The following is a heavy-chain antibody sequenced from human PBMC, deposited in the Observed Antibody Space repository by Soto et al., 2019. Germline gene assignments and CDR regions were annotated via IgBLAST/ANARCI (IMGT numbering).Heavy chain of an antibody. J-gene: IGHJ4*02. CDR3: AKSRFAQGHFDY. D-gene: IGHD3-16*01. CDR1: GFTFSSYA. Sequence: GGSLRLSCAASGFTFSSYAMSWVRQAPGKGLEWVSAISGSGGSTYYADSVKGRFTISRDNSKNTLYLQMNSLRAEDTAVYYSAKSRFAQGHFDYWGQGTLVTVSS. V-gene: IGHV3-23*01. CDR2: ISGSGGST.